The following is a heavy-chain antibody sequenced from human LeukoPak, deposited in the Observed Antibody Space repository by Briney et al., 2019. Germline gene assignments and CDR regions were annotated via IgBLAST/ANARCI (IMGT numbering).Heavy chain of an antibody. CDR2: FYPEDGET. V-gene: IGHV1-24*01. Sequence: GASVTVSCKVSGYTLTELSMHWVRQAPGKGLEWMGGFYPEDGETIYAQKFQGRVTMTEDTSTDTAYMELSSLRSEDTAVYYCATALSRFLEWLEAKSPYFDYWGQGTLVTVSS. J-gene: IGHJ4*02. CDR3: ATALSRFLEWLEAKSPYFDY. D-gene: IGHD3-3*01. CDR1: GYTLTELS.